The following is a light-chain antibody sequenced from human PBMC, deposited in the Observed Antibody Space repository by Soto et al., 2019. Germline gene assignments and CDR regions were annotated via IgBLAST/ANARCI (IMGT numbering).Light chain of an antibody. CDR3: QVWDSSTVV. CDR1: HIGSKN. V-gene: IGLV3-9*01. Sequence: SYELTQPLSVSVALGQTARITCGGNHIGSKNVHWYQLNPGQAPVLVIYRDTNRPSGIPERFSGSNSGNTATLAISGAQVGDDADYYCQVWDSSTVVFGGGTKVTVL. J-gene: IGLJ3*02. CDR2: RDT.